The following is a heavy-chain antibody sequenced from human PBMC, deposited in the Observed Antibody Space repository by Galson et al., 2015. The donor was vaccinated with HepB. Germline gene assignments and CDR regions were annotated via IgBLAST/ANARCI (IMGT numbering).Heavy chain of an antibody. Sequence: SLRLSCAASGFTLSSYGMHWVRQAPGKGLEWLAVTSYDGGNKYYADSVKGRFTISRDNSKNTLYLQINSLGPEDTAVYYCAREGPLSGSWYYFEYWGQGTLVTVSS. J-gene: IGHJ4*02. V-gene: IGHV3-30*03. CDR3: AREGPLSGSWYYFEY. CDR1: GFTLSSYG. CDR2: TSYDGGNK. D-gene: IGHD6-13*01.